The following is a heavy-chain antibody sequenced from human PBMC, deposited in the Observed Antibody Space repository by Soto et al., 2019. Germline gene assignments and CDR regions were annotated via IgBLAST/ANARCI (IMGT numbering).Heavy chain of an antibody. CDR1: GYTFTSYW. CDR2: IYPGNFAA. CDR3: ATQTRYGDTPNWFDP. Sequence: PGESLKISCKVSGYTFTSYWIGWVRQMPGKGLEYMGIIYPGNFAARYSPSFHGQVTFSVDRSISTAYLQWNSLKSSDTAMFYCATQTRYGDTPNWFDPWGQGTLVTVSS. V-gene: IGHV5-51*01. D-gene: IGHD4-17*01. J-gene: IGHJ5*02.